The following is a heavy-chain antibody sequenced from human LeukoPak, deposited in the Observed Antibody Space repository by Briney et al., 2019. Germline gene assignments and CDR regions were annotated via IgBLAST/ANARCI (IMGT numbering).Heavy chain of an antibody. D-gene: IGHD3-10*01. CDR3: ARVGDHYHWYLDV. Sequence: PGGSPRLSCAASGFSVGTNYMNWVRQAPGKGLEWVSILYSGDSTYYADSVKGRFIVSRDNSKNTLYLQMNALRVEDTAVYYCARVGDHYHWYLDVWGRGTLVTVSS. V-gene: IGHV3-53*01. CDR2: LYSGDST. J-gene: IGHJ2*01. CDR1: GFSVGTNY.